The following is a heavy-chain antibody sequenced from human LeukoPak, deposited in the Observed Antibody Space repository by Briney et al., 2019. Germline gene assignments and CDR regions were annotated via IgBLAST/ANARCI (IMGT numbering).Heavy chain of an antibody. V-gene: IGHV3-23*01. D-gene: IGHD5-12*01. CDR2: ISGGGDST. CDR1: GFTFSSHV. J-gene: IGHJ4*02. CDR3: ARDIYSGYDLEGYYFDY. Sequence: GGSLRLSCAASGFTFSSHVMSWVRQAPGKGLEWVSTISGGGDSTYYADSVKGRFSISRDNSKNTLYLQMNSLRAEDTAVYYCARDIYSGYDLEGYYFDYWGQGTLVTVSS.